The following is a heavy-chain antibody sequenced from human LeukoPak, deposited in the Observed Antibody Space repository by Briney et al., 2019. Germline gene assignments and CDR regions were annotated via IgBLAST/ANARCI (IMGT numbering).Heavy chain of an antibody. CDR1: GYTFNGYY. D-gene: IGHD3-22*01. V-gene: IGHV1-2*02. J-gene: IGHJ4*02. Sequence: ASVKVSCKASGYTFNGYYIHWVRQAPGQGLEWMGWINPNNGGTNYAQKFQGRVTMIRDTSISTAYMELSTLRFDDTAVYYCATPGGDSSGYSYDYWGQGTLVTVSS. CDR3: ATPGGDSSGYSYDY. CDR2: INPNNGGT.